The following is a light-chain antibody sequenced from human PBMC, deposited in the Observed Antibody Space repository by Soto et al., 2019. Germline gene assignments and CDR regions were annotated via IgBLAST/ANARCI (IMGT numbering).Light chain of an antibody. V-gene: IGKV3-20*01. CDR2: GAS. Sequence: EIVLTQSPGTLSLSPGERATLSCRASQSVSSSALAWYQQKPGQAPRRLIYGASSRATGIPDRFSGSGSGTDFTLTISRLEPEDFAVYYCQYYGTSPLTFGQGTKVDIK. CDR1: QSVSSSA. CDR3: QYYGTSPLT. J-gene: IGKJ1*01.